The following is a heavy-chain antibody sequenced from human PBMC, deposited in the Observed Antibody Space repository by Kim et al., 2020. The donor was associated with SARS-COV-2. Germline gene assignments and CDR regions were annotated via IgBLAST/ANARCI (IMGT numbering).Heavy chain of an antibody. CDR2: IYTSGST. CDR3: ARDTRYSYGLFPAEDAFDI. D-gene: IGHD5-18*01. J-gene: IGHJ3*02. Sequence: SETLSLTCTVSGGSISSGSYYWSWIRQPAGKGLEWIGRIYTSGSTNYNPSLKSRVTISVDTSKNQFSLKLSSVTAADTAVYYCARDTRYSYGLFPAEDAFDIWGQGTMVTVSS. V-gene: IGHV4-61*02. CDR1: GGSISSGSYY.